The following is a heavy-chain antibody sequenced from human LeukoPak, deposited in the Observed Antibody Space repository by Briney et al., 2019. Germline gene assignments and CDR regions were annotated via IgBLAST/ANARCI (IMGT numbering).Heavy chain of an antibody. V-gene: IGHV3-48*04. Sequence: GGSLRLSCAASGFTFSSYSMNWVRQAPGKGLEWVSHIRSSTSTIADSVKGRFTISRDNAKTSLYLQMNSLRAEDTAVYYCARDWNWGFDYWGQGILVTVSS. CDR1: GFTFSSYS. J-gene: IGHJ4*02. D-gene: IGHD7-27*01. CDR2: IRSSTSTI. CDR3: ARDWNWGFDY.